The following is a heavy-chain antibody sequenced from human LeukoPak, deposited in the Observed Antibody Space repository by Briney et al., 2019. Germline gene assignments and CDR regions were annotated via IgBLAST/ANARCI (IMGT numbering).Heavy chain of an antibody. V-gene: IGHV1-24*01. CDR2: FDPEDGET. CDR1: GYTFTGYY. Sequence: GASVKVSCKASGYTFTGYYMHWVRQAPGKGLEWMGGFDPEDGETIYAQKFQGRVTMTEDTSTDTAYMELSSLRSEDTDVYYCAASPRHSSEAFDIWGQGTMVTVSS. D-gene: IGHD6-25*01. J-gene: IGHJ3*02. CDR3: AASPRHSSEAFDI.